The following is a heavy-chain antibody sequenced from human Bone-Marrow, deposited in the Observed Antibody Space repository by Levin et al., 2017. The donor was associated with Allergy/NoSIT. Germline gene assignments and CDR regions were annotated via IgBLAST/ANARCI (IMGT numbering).Heavy chain of an antibody. Sequence: PSETLSLTCTVSGGSISSYYWSWIRQPAGKGLEWIGRIYTSGSTNYNPSLKSRVTMSVDTSKNQFSLKLSSVTAADTAVYYCARDRSLVRGPLGRYYYYGMDVWGQGTTVTVSS. J-gene: IGHJ6*02. CDR1: GGSISSYY. V-gene: IGHV4-4*07. D-gene: IGHD3-10*01. CDR3: ARDRSLVRGPLGRYYYYGMDV. CDR2: IYTSGST.